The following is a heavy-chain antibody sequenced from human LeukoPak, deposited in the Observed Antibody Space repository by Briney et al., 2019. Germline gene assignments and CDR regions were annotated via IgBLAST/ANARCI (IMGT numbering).Heavy chain of an antibody. Sequence: PGGSLRLSCAASGFTFSSYEMNWVRQAPGKGREWVSYISSSGSTISYADSVKGRFTISRDNAKNSLYLQMNSLRAEDTAVYYCASGDDPGRYYYGMDVWGQGTTVTVSS. CDR1: GFTFSSYE. CDR2: ISSSGSTI. V-gene: IGHV3-48*03. CDR3: ASGDDPGRYYYGMDV. D-gene: IGHD3-10*01. J-gene: IGHJ6*02.